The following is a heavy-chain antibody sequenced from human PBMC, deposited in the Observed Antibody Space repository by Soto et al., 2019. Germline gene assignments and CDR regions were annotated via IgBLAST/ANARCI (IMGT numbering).Heavy chain of an antibody. CDR1: GFSFSSYG. D-gene: IGHD3-10*01. J-gene: IGHJ4*02. Sequence: TGGSLRLSCAASGFSFSSYGMHWVRQAPGKGLEWVAVISHDGSNKYYADSVKGRVTISRDNSKNTLYLQMDSLRPEDTAVYYCAKDEGSGSYHVTGDYWGQGTLVTVSS. CDR2: ISHDGSNK. V-gene: IGHV3-30*18. CDR3: AKDEGSGSYHVTGDY.